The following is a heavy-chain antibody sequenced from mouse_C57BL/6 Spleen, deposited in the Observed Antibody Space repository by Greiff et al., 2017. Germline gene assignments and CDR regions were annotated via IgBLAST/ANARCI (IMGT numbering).Heavy chain of an antibody. V-gene: IGHV1-18*01. Sequence: VQLQQSGPELVKPGASVKIPCKASGYTFTDYNMDWVKQSHGKSLEWIGDINPNNGGTIYNQKFKGKATLTVDKSSSTAYMELRSLTSEDTAVYYCARTTYYGSSPWFAYWGQGTLVTVSA. CDR2: INPNNGGT. CDR3: ARTTYYGSSPWFAY. J-gene: IGHJ3*01. D-gene: IGHD1-1*01. CDR1: GYTFTDYN.